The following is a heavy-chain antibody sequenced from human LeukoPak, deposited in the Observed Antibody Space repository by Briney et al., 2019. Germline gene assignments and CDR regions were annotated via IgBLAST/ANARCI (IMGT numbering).Heavy chain of an antibody. V-gene: IGHV4-59*01. J-gene: IGHJ4*02. CDR1: GGSISIYY. CDR3: ARGTPSGYYFPGGDYFDY. Sequence: SETLSLTCSVSGGSISIYYWSWIRQPPGKGLEWIGYIYNSGSTNYNPSLKSRVTISVDTSKNQFSLNLGSVTAADTAVYYCARGTPSGYYFPGGDYFDYWGQGTLVTVSS. D-gene: IGHD3-22*01. CDR2: IYNSGST.